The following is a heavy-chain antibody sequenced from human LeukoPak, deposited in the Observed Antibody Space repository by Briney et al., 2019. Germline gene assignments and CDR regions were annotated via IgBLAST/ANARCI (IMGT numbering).Heavy chain of an antibody. CDR3: VRHSTSGWNWFDP. V-gene: IGHV4-59*08. D-gene: IGHD6-19*01. CDR1: GGSISSYY. J-gene: IGHJ5*02. CDR2: IYYSGST. Sequence: SETLSLTCTVSGGSISSYYWSWIRQPPGKGLEWIGYIYYSGSTNYNPSLKSRVTISVDTSKNQFSLKLSSVTAADTAVYYCVRHSTSGWNWFDPWGQGTLVTVSS.